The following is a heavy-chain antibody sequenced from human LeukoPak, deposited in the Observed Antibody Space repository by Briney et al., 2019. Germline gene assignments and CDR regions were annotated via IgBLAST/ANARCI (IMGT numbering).Heavy chain of an antibody. J-gene: IGHJ4*02. CDR1: GFTFNNYW. CDR3: ARPSGYCSGGSYFPFDC. D-gene: IGHD2-15*01. V-gene: IGHV3-7*04. CDR2: IKQDESQK. Sequence: GGSLRLSCVASGFTFNNYWMTWVRQAPGKGLEWVANIKQDESQKYYVDSVKGRFTISRDNAKNSLYLQMNSLSAEDTAVYYCARPSGYCSGGSYFPFDCWGQGTLVTVSS.